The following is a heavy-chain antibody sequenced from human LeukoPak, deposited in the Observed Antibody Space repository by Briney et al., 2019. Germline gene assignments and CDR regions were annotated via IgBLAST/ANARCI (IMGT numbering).Heavy chain of an antibody. CDR3: VRDFVSSSWMGY. D-gene: IGHD6-13*01. Sequence: PGGSLRLSCAASGFTVSSNYMSWVRQAPGKGLEWVSVIYSGGSTYYADPVKGRFNISRDNSKNTLYLQMNSLRVEDTAVYYCVRDFVSSSWMGYWGQGTLVTVSS. CDR2: IYSGGST. J-gene: IGHJ4*02. CDR1: GFTVSSNY. V-gene: IGHV3-53*01.